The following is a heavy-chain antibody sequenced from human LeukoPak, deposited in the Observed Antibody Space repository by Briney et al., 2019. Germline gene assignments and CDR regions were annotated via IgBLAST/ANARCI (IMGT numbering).Heavy chain of an antibody. CDR2: IYYTGST. D-gene: IGHD5-24*01. Sequence: PSETLSLTCTVSGGSVSDYYWSWIRQSPGKGLEWIGYIYYTGSTSYNPSLRSRVTMSADTSKNQFSLKLSSVTAADTAVYYCARDGYNPVAFDIWGQGTVVTVSS. V-gene: IGHV4-59*02. CDR3: ARDGYNPVAFDI. J-gene: IGHJ3*02. CDR1: GGSVSDYY.